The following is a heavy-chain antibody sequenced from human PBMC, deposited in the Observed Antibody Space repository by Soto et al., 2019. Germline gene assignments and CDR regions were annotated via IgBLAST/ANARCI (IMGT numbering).Heavy chain of an antibody. CDR1: GYTFTGYY. CDR3: ARSRMTYDSSGYLYDWFDP. CDR2: INPNSGGT. V-gene: IGHV1-2*04. Sequence: ASVKVSCKASGYTFTGYYMHWVRQAPGQGLEWMGWINPNSGGTNYAQKFQGWVTMTRDTSISTAYMELSRLRSDDTAVYYCARSRMTYDSSGYLYDWFDPWGQGTLVTVSS. D-gene: IGHD3-22*01. J-gene: IGHJ5*02.